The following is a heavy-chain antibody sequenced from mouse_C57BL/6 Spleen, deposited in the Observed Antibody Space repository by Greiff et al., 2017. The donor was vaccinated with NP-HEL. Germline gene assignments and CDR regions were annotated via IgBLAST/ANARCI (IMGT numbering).Heavy chain of an antibody. V-gene: IGHV1-72*01. D-gene: IGHD2-5*01. CDR2: IDPNSGGT. CDR3: ARSNTYYSNYEFAY. CDR1: GYTFTSYW. Sequence: VKLQQPGAELVKPGASVKLSCKASGYTFTSYWMHWVKQRPGRGLEWIGRIDPNSGGTKYNEKFKSKATLTVDKPSSTAYMQLSSLTSEDSAVYYCARSNTYYSNYEFAYWGQGTLVTVSA. J-gene: IGHJ3*01.